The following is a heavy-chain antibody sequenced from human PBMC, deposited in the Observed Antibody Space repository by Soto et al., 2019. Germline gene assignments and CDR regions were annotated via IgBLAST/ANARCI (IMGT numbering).Heavy chain of an antibody. CDR3: ARDCMVTYYYYLMDV. V-gene: IGHV4-61*01. CDR2: IYYSGSN. J-gene: IGHJ6*02. D-gene: IGHD5-18*01. Sequence: QVHLQESAPGLVKPSETLSLTCTVSGGSVSSDNYYWTWIRQPPGKGLEWIGYIYYSGSNNYNPSLKSRVTISVDTSKNPFSLKLSSVTAADTAVYYCARDCMVTYYYYLMDVWGQGTTVTVSS. CDR1: GGSVSSDNYY.